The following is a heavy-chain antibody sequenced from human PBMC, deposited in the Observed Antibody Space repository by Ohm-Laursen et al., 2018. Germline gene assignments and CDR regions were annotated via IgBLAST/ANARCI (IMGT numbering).Heavy chain of an antibody. J-gene: IGHJ4*02. CDR2: IKKDGSEK. D-gene: IGHD3-16*01. CDR3: ARERTGGY. Sequence: GSLRLSCTASGFTFSRYGMHWVRQAPGKGLEWVASIKKDGSEKYYVDSVKGRFTISRDNAKNSLYLQMNSLRAEDTAVYYCARERTGGYWGQGTLVTVSS. V-gene: IGHV3-7*01. CDR1: GFTFSRYG.